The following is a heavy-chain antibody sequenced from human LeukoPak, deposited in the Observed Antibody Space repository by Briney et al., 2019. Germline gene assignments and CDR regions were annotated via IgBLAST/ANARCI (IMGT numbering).Heavy chain of an antibody. CDR3: ARERGYCSSTSCYAFDI. D-gene: IGHD2-2*01. J-gene: IGHJ3*02. Sequence: GGSLRLSCAASGFTFSSYSMNWVRQAPGKGLEWVSSISSSSSYIYYADSVKGRFTISRDNAKNSLYLQMNSLRAEDTAVYYCARERGYCSSTSCYAFDIWGQGTMVTVSS. CDR2: ISSSSSYI. CDR1: GFTFSSYS. V-gene: IGHV3-21*01.